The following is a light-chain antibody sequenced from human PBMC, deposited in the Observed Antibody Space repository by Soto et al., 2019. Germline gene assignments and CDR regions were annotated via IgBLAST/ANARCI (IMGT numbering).Light chain of an antibody. J-gene: IGKJ1*01. CDR2: GAF. V-gene: IGKV3-20*01. Sequence: EVVLTQSPATLSVSPGDRATLSCRASQSVSTSFLAWYQQKPGQAPRLRIYGAFSRATGIPDRFSGSGSGTDFTLTINRREPEDFAVYYCQQYGNSIPITVGQGTKVDI. CDR3: QQYGNSIPIT. CDR1: QSVSTSF.